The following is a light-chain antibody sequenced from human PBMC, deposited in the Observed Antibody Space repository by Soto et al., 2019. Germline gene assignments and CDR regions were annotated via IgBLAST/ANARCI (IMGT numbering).Light chain of an antibody. CDR2: DAS. V-gene: IGKV3-20*01. CDR1: QSVTNNY. J-gene: IGKJ1*01. Sequence: ICLTHSPGTLSLSPGERATRSCRASQSVTNNYLDWFQQKPGQAPRLLIYDASIRADGIPDRFSGSGSDTDFTITIRRMEPEDSEVPYCKKCSFSNRKFGQGTKADIK. CDR3: KKCSFSNRK.